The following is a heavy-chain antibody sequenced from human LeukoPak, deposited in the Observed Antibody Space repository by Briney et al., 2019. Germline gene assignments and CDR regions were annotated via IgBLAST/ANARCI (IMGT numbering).Heavy chain of an antibody. D-gene: IGHD6-13*01. J-gene: IGHJ6*02. CDR2: INHSGST. CDR3: AGNMGSSWYDDYYYYGRDF. Sequence: SETLSLTCAVYGGSFSGYYWSWIRQPPGKGLEWIGEINHSGSTNYNPSPKSRFTMSVDTSKNQFSLKLSSVTAADTAVYYCAGNMGSSWYDDYYYYGRDFWGQGTTVTVS. CDR1: GGSFSGYY. V-gene: IGHV4-34*01.